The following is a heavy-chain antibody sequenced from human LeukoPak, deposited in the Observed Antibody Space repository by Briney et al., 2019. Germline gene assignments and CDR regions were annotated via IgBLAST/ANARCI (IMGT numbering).Heavy chain of an antibody. CDR3: ARVVWFETLYYYYYYMDV. Sequence: GGTLRLSCAASGFTFSSYWMSWVRQAPGKGLEWVANIKQDGSEKYYVDSVKGRFTISRDNAKNSLYLQMNSLRAEDTAVYYCARVVWFETLYYYYYYMDVWGKGTTVTVSS. J-gene: IGHJ6*03. D-gene: IGHD3-10*01. V-gene: IGHV3-7*01. CDR2: IKQDGSEK. CDR1: GFTFSSYW.